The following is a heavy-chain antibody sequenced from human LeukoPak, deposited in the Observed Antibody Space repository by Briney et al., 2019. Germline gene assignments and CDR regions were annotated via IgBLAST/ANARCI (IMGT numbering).Heavy chain of an antibody. D-gene: IGHD6-13*01. J-gene: IGHJ4*02. CDR3: ASYSSSWPSY. Sequence: SETLSLTCAVYGGSFSGYYWSWIRQPPGKGLEWIGEINHSGSTNYNPSLKSRVTVSVDTSKNQFSLKLSSVTAADTAVYYCASYSSSWPSYWGQGTLVTVSS. CDR2: INHSGST. V-gene: IGHV4-34*01. CDR1: GGSFSGYY.